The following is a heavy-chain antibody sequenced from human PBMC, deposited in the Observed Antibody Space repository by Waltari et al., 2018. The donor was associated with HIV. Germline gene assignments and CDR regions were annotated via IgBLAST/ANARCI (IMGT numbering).Heavy chain of an antibody. J-gene: IGHJ2*01. CDR1: GCTFSSYE. D-gene: IGHD5-18*01. CDR2: ISSSGSSI. Sequence: EVKLVVSGGGLVQPGGSVRLSCAASGCTFSSYEMICVRQAPGKGLEWISYISSSGSSIYYADSVKGRFTISRDNGKKSLYLQMNILRAEDTAVYYCAKVREKQLWLRNWDFDLWGRGTLVTVSS. V-gene: IGHV3-48*03. CDR3: AKVREKQLWLRNWDFDL.